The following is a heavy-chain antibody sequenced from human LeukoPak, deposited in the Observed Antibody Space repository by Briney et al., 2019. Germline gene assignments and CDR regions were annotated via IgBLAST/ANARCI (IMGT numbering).Heavy chain of an antibody. D-gene: IGHD5-18*01. CDR1: GFTFGDYG. Sequence: GGSLRLSCTASGFTFGDYGMSWVRQAPGKGLEWVGFIRSKTYGGTTEYAASVKGRFTISRDDSKNTLYLQMNSLKTEDTAVYYCTAYRYTGYYYYMDVWGKGTTVTVSS. CDR3: TAYRYTGYYYYMDV. CDR2: IRSKTYGGTT. J-gene: IGHJ6*03. V-gene: IGHV3-49*04.